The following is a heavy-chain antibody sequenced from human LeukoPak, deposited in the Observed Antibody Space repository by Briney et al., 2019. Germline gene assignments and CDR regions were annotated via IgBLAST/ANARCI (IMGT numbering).Heavy chain of an antibody. J-gene: IGHJ4*02. Sequence: PGGSLRLTCAASGFTFSSYGMHWVRQAPGKGLEWVAVISYDGSNKYYADSVKGRFTISRDNSKNTLYLQMNSLRAEDTAVYYRAKALWASSGWYPYYFDYWGQGTLVTVSS. V-gene: IGHV3-30*18. CDR2: ISYDGSNK. D-gene: IGHD6-19*01. CDR3: AKALWASSGWYPYYFDY. CDR1: GFTFSSYG.